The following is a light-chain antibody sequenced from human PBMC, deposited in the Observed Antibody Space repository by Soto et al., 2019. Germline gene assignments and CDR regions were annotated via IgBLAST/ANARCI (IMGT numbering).Light chain of an antibody. V-gene: IGKV3-11*01. CDR3: HQRTRWPPT. CDR1: QTISVY. CDR2: DAS. J-gene: IGKJ4*01. Sequence: EIVLTQSPATLSLSPGERASLSCRASQTISVYLAWYQQKPGQAPRLLIYDASNRATGIPARFSGSGSGTDFTLTISSLEPEDFAVYYCHQRTRWPPTFGGGTRVGI.